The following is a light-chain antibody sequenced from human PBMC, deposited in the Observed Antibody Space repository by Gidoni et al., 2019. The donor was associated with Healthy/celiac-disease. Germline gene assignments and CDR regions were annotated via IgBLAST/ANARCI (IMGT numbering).Light chain of an antibody. CDR2: GAS. Sequence: EIVLTQSPGTLSLSPGERATLSCRASQSVSSSYLAWYQQKPGQAPRLLIYGASSRATGIPDRFSGSGSGTDFTLTISRLEPEDFAVYYCQQYGSSLSTFGQGTKQEIK. CDR3: QQYGSSLST. V-gene: IGKV3-20*01. J-gene: IGKJ2*01. CDR1: QSVSSSY.